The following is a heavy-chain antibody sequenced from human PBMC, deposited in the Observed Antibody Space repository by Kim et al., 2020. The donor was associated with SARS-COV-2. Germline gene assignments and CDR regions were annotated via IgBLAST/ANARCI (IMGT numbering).Heavy chain of an antibody. D-gene: IGHD3-3*01. Sequence: GGSLRLSCAASGFTFSSYEMNWVRQAPGKGLEWVSYISSSGSTIYYADSVKGRFTISRDNAKNSLYLQMNSLRAEDTAVYYCARFQYYDSPGYFDYWGQGTLVTVSS. V-gene: IGHV3-48*03. CDR3: ARFQYYDSPGYFDY. J-gene: IGHJ4*02. CDR2: ISSSGSTI. CDR1: GFTFSSYE.